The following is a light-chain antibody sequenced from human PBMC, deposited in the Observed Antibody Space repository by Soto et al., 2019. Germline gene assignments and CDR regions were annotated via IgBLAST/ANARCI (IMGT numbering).Light chain of an antibody. J-gene: IGKJ4*01. Sequence: DIQMTQSPSSLSASVGDRVTITCQASQDISSYLNWCQQKPGKAPKVLIYDASNLKTGVPSRFNGSGSGTDFTFTISSLQPEDIATYFCQQYDSLPSFGGGTKVDIK. CDR1: QDISSY. CDR2: DAS. V-gene: IGKV1-33*01. CDR3: QQYDSLPS.